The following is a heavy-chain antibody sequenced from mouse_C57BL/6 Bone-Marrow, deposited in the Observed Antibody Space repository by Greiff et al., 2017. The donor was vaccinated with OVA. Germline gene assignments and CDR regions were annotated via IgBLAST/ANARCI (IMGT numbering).Heavy chain of an antibody. CDR1: GYTFTSYW. CDR2: IHPSDSDT. D-gene: IGHD3-2*02. J-gene: IGHJ4*01. CDR3: AGRLRLLYYAMDY. Sequence: VQLQQPGAELVKPGASVKVSCKASGYTFTSYWMHWVKQRPGQGLEWIGRIHPSDSDTNYNQKFKGKATLTVDKSSSTAYMQLSSLTSEDSAVYYCAGRLRLLYYAMDYWGQGTSVTVSS. V-gene: IGHV1-74*01.